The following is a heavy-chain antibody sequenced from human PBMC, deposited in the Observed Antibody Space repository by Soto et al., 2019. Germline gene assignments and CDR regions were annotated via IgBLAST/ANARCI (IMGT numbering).Heavy chain of an antibody. CDR1: GGSISSHY. CDR2: IHYSGST. D-gene: IGHD2-15*01. V-gene: IGHV4-59*11. J-gene: IGHJ4*02. Sequence: SETLSLTCTVSGGSISSHYWSWIRQPPGKGLEWIGDIHYSGSTNYNPSLKSRVTISVDTSKNQFSLNLNSVTTADTAVYYCARGLYCSGGSCYSSPFDFWGQGTLVTVPS. CDR3: ARGLYCSGGSCYSSPFDF.